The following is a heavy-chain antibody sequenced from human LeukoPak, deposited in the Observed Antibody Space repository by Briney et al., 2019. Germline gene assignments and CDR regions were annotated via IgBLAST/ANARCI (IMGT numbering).Heavy chain of an antibody. Sequence: SETLSLTCTVSGGSISSGSYYWSWIRQPAGKGLEWIGRIYTSGSTNYNPSLKSRVTLSVDTSKNQFSLKLSSVTAADTAVYYCAGVEFGGYSYGFYYWGQGTLVTVSS. J-gene: IGHJ4*02. V-gene: IGHV4-61*02. D-gene: IGHD5-18*01. CDR3: AGVEFGGYSYGFYY. CDR2: IYTSGST. CDR1: GGSISSGSYY.